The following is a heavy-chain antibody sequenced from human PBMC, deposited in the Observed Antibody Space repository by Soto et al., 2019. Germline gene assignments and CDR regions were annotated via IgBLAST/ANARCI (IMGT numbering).Heavy chain of an antibody. J-gene: IGHJ4*02. Sequence: ESGGGLVKPGGSLRLSCAASGFTFTDYTMHWVRQAPGKGLEWVSSITSRGTFIYYADSVKGRFTISRDNAKNSLFLQMSSLRAEDTAVYYCATAPTNFFGSGSHLDYWGQGTLVTVSP. CDR3: ATAPTNFFGSGSHLDY. V-gene: IGHV3-21*01. D-gene: IGHD3-10*01. CDR2: ITSRGTFI. CDR1: GFTFTDYT.